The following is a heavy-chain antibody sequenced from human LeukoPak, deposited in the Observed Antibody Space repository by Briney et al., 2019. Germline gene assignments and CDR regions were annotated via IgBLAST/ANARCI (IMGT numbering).Heavy chain of an antibody. V-gene: IGHV4-39*01. Sequence: SETLSLTCTVSGGSISSNSYYWGWIRQPPGKGLEWIGSIYYSGSTYYNPSLKSRVTISVDTSKNQFSLKLSSVTAADTAVYYCARHPSRGLITGTTHWFDPWGQGTLVTVSS. CDR3: ARHPSRGLITGTTHWFDP. D-gene: IGHD1-7*01. J-gene: IGHJ5*02. CDR1: GGSISSNSYY. CDR2: IYYSGST.